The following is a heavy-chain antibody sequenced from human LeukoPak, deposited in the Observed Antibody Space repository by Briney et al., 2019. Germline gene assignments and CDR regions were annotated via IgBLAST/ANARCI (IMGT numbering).Heavy chain of an antibody. Sequence: ASVTVSCKASGYTFTSYGISWVRQAPGQGLEWMGWISAYNGNTNYAQKLQGRVTMTTDTSTSTAYMELRSLRSDDTAVYYCARAAPYGDYVYGGFDYWGQGTLVTVSS. J-gene: IGHJ4*02. V-gene: IGHV1-18*01. CDR1: GYTFTSYG. CDR3: ARAAPYGDYVYGGFDY. CDR2: ISAYNGNT. D-gene: IGHD4-17*01.